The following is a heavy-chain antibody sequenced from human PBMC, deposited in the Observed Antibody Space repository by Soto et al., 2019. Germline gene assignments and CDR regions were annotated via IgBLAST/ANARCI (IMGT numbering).Heavy chain of an antibody. D-gene: IGHD3-16*01. Sequence: HPGGSLRLSCAASGFTFSRHGMHWVRQAPGKGLEWVAVISYDGSRKYYVDSVKGRFTISRDNSKSTLYLQVNSLRPEDTAVYYWVKDRVESGLGEVDFWGQGTLVTVSS. J-gene: IGHJ4*02. CDR2: ISYDGSRK. V-gene: IGHV3-30*18. CDR3: VKDRVESGLGEVDF. CDR1: GFTFSRHG.